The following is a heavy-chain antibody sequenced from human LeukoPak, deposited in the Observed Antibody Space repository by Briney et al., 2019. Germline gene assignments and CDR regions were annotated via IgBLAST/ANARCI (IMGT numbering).Heavy chain of an antibody. Sequence: GESLKISCKGSGYRFTSYCIGWVRQMPGKGLEWMGIIYPGDSDTRYSPSFQGQVTISADKSISTAYLQWSSLKASDTAMYYCACNSGYSSTWYYFDYWGQGTLVTVSS. V-gene: IGHV5-51*01. CDR3: ACNSGYSSTWYYFDY. J-gene: IGHJ4*02. CDR2: IYPGDSDT. CDR1: GYRFTSYC. D-gene: IGHD6-13*01.